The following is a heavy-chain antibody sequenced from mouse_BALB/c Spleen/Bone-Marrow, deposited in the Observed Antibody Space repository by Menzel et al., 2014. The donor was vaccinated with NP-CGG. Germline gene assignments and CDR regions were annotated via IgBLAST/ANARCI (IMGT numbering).Heavy chain of an antibody. J-gene: IGHJ3*01. D-gene: IGHD2-14*01. CDR3: ARDYRYDAWFAY. Sequence: VQLVESGPELVKPGASVRISCKASGYTFTSYYIHWVKQRPGQGLEWIGWIYPGNVNTKYNEKFKGKATLTAGKSSSTAYMQLSSLTSEDSAVYFCARDYRYDAWFAYWGQGTLVTVSA. CDR2: IYPGNVNT. V-gene: IGHV1S56*01. CDR1: GYTFTSYY.